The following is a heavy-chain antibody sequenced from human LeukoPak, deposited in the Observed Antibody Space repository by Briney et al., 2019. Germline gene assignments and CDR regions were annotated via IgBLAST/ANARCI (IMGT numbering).Heavy chain of an antibody. V-gene: IGHV1-69*05. D-gene: IGHD6-19*01. CDR1: GGTFSSYA. Sequence: ASVKVSCKASGGTFSSYAISWVRQAPGPGLEWMGGIIPIFGTANYAQKFQGRVTITTDESTSTAYMELSSPRSEDTAVYYCAIHSSGWGRVYWGQGTLVTVSS. J-gene: IGHJ4*02. CDR3: AIHSSGWGRVY. CDR2: IIPIFGTA.